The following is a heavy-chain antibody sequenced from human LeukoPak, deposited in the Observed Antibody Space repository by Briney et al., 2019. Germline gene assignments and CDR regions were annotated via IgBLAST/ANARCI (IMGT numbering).Heavy chain of an antibody. J-gene: IGHJ5*02. Sequence: SETLSLTCTVSGGSIRSYYWSWIRQPPGKGLECIGYIYYIGSTNYNPSLKSRVTISLDTSKSQFSLKLTSVTPADTAVYYCAREREGHSSSSENWFDPWGQGTLVTVSS. D-gene: IGHD6-6*01. CDR1: GGSIRSYY. CDR2: IYYIGST. V-gene: IGHV4-59*01. CDR3: AREREGHSSSSENWFDP.